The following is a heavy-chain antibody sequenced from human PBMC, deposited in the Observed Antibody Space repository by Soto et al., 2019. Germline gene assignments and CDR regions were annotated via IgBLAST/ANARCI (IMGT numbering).Heavy chain of an antibody. V-gene: IGHV1-18*01. D-gene: IGHD2-2*01. Sequence: ASVKVSCKASGYTFTSYGISWVRQAPGQGLEWMGWISAYNGNTNYAQKLQGRVTMTTDTSTSTAYMELRSPRSDDTAVYYCARDCISTSCYGNYYYGMDVWGQGTTVTVSS. J-gene: IGHJ6*02. CDR3: ARDCISTSCYGNYYYGMDV. CDR1: GYTFTSYG. CDR2: ISAYNGNT.